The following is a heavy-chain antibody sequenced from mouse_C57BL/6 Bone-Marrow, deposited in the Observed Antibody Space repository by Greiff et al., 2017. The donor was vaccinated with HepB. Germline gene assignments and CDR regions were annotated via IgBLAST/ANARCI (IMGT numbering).Heavy chain of an antibody. CDR1: GFTFSSYG. J-gene: IGHJ2*01. D-gene: IGHD2-3*01. CDR3: ARQGGYYDY. V-gene: IGHV5-6*01. CDR2: ISGGGSYT. Sequence: EVKLVESGGDLVKPGGSLKLSCAASGFTFSSYGMSWVRQTPDKRLEWVATISGGGSYTYYPDSVKGRFTISRDNAKNTLYLQMSSLKSEDTAMYYCARQGGYYDYWGQGTTLTVSS.